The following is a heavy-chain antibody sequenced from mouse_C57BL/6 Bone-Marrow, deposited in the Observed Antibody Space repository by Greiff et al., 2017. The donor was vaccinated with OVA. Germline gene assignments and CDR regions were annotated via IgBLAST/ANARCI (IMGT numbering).Heavy chain of an antibody. J-gene: IGHJ2*01. CDR1: GYAFSSSW. CDR3: ARGGAVVAKDY. CDR2: IYPGDGDT. D-gene: IGHD1-1*01. V-gene: IGHV1-82*01. Sequence: QVQLQQSGPELVKPGASVKISCKASGYAFSSSWMNWVKQRPGKGLEWIGRIYPGDGDTNYNGKFKGKATLTADKSSSTAYMQLSSLTSEDSAVYFCARGGAVVAKDYWGQGTTLTVSS.